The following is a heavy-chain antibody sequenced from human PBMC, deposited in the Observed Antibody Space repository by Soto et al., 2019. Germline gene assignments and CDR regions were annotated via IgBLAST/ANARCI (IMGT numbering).Heavy chain of an antibody. J-gene: IGHJ4*02. CDR1: GYNFGAYW. Sequence: VESLKISCKASGYNFGAYWIGWVRQMPGRGLELMAIIFPGDSDTRYSPSFQGQVTISAYKSIIDVYLQWRSMKASDTATYFCARGGFSGTPPDXWGQVTRVTVSX. D-gene: IGHD1-7*01. CDR2: IFPGDSDT. CDR3: ARGGFSGTPPDX. V-gene: IGHV5-51*01.